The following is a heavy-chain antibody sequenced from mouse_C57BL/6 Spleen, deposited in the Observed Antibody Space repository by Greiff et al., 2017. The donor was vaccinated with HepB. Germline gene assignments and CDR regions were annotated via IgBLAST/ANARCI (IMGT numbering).Heavy chain of an antibody. CDR1: GFTFSDYG. CDR2: ISSGSSTI. Sequence: EVHLVESGGGLVKPGGSLKLSCAASGFTFSDYGMHWVRQAPEKGLEWVAYISSGSSTIYYADTVKGRFTITRDNAKNTLFLQMTSLRSEDTAMYYCARDITTVVAHGYFDVWGTGTTVTVSS. V-gene: IGHV5-17*01. D-gene: IGHD1-1*01. CDR3: ARDITTVVAHGYFDV. J-gene: IGHJ1*03.